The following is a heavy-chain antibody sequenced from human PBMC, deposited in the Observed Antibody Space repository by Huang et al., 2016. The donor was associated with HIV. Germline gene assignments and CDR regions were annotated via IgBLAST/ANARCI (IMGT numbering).Heavy chain of an antibody. V-gene: IGHV4-39*01. D-gene: IGHD6-13*01. CDR2: IYYSVSP. CDR3: ARPATQSGSSWQHFDY. J-gene: IGHJ4*02. Sequence: QLQLQESGPGLVKPSETLSLTCTVSGGSISSSSYYWGWLRQPPGKGMEWIGRIYYSVSPYQNPSLKSRVTISVDTSKNQFSLKLSSVTAADTAVYYCARPATQSGSSWQHFDYWGQGTLVTVSS. CDR1: GGSISSSSYY.